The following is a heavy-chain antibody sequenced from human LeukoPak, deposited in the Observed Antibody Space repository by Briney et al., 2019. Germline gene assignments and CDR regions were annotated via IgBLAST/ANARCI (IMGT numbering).Heavy chain of an antibody. D-gene: IGHD5-24*01. CDR2: IKQDGCEK. CDR1: GFTFSSYW. CDR3: GKDGYNGY. V-gene: IGHV3-7*02. J-gene: IGHJ4*02. Sequence: GGSLRLSCAASGFTFSSYWMNWVRQAPGKGLEWVANIKQDGCEKYYVDSVKGRFTISRDNAKNALYLQMSGLRVEDTAVYYCGKDGYNGYWGQGILVTVSS.